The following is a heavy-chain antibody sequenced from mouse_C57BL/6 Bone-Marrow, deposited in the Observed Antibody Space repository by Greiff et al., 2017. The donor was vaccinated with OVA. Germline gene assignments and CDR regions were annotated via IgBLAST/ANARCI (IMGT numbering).Heavy chain of an antibody. CDR2: IWRGGST. J-gene: IGHJ3*01. Sequence: QVQLQQSGPGLVQPSQSLSITCTVSGFSLTSYGVHWVRQSPGKGLEWLGVIWRGGSTDYNAAFMSRLSITKDNSKSQVFFKMNSLQADDTAIYYCAKNGGLYYDYPWFAYWGQGTLVTVSA. V-gene: IGHV2-5*01. CDR1: GFSLTSYG. CDR3: AKNGGLYYDYPWFAY. D-gene: IGHD2-4*01.